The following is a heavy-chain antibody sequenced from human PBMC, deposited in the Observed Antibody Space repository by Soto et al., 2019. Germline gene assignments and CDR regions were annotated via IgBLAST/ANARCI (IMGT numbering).Heavy chain of an antibody. CDR3: ARDGGGEQLAWNGMEV. CDR1: GCTLTNYG. Sequence: VGPGNGSFKACGCTLTNYGISWVRQAPGQGLEWMGWISAYNGNTNYAQKLQGRVTMTTDTSTSTAYMELRSLRSDDTAVYYCARDGGGEQLAWNGMEVWG. D-gene: IGHD6-6*01. V-gene: IGHV1-18*01. CDR2: ISAYNGNT. J-gene: IGHJ6*02.